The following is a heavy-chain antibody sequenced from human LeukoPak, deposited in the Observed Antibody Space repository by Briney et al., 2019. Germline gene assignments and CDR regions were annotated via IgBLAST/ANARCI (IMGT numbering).Heavy chain of an antibody. J-gene: IGHJ5*02. Sequence: SETLSLTCTVSGGSISSSSYYWGWIRQPPGKGLEWIGSIYYSGSTYYNPSLKSRVTISVDTSKNQFSLKLSSVTAADTAVYYCARDSSSPNWFDPWGQGTLVTVSS. V-gene: IGHV4-39*07. D-gene: IGHD6-6*01. CDR3: ARDSSSPNWFDP. CDR1: GGSISSSSYY. CDR2: IYYSGST.